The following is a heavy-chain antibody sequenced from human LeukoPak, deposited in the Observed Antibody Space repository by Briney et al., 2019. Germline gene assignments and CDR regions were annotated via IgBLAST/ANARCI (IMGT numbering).Heavy chain of an antibody. CDR2: IYTSGST. J-gene: IGHJ6*03. CDR1: GVSISSYY. V-gene: IGHV4-4*07. Sequence: SETLSLTCTVCGVSISSYYWSWIRQPAGKGLEWIGRIYTSGSTNYNPSLKSRVTMSVDTSKNQFSLKLSSVTAADTAVYYCASFACGYSYGSCYYYMDVWGKGTTVTVSS. D-gene: IGHD5-18*01. CDR3: ASFACGYSYGSCYYYMDV.